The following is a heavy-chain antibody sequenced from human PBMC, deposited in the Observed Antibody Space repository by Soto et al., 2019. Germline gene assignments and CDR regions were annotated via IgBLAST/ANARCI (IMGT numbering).Heavy chain of an antibody. V-gene: IGHV3-48*02. D-gene: IGHD6-6*01. CDR3: ETQPGTGPYSNSATQGY. CDR2: IGSTGSPI. J-gene: IGHJ4*02. CDR1: GFTFNIYN. Sequence: HPGGSLRLSRVASGFTFNIYNMNWVRQAPGKGLEWASYIGSTGSPIYYADSVKGRFTISRDNAKNSLYLQMNSLRDEDTAVYYCETQPGTGPYSNSATQGYWGQGTLVTVSS.